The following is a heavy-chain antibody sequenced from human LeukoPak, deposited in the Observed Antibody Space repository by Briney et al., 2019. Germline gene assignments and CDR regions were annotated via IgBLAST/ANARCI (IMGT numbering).Heavy chain of an antibody. CDR3: AKDDSRYSSGPFDY. Sequence: GGSLRLSCAASGFTFSSYGMHWVRQAPGKGLEWVAFIRYDGSNKYYAGSVKGRFTISRDNSKNTLYLQMNSLRAEDTAVYYCAKDDSRYSSGPFDYWGQGTLVTVSS. V-gene: IGHV3-30*02. D-gene: IGHD6-19*01. CDR1: GFTFSSYG. CDR2: IRYDGSNK. J-gene: IGHJ4*02.